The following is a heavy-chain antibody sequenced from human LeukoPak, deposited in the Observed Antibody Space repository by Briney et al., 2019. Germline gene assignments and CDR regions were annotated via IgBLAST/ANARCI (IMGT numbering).Heavy chain of an antibody. Sequence: GGSLRLSCAASGFSFSSYTMNWVRQAPGKGLEWVSSIRSSSSYIYYADSLKGRFTISRDNAKNSLYLQMNSLRAEDTAVYCCARDPQGYSSSWFDYWGQGTLVTVSS. D-gene: IGHD6-13*01. V-gene: IGHV3-21*01. CDR3: ARDPQGYSSSWFDY. CDR1: GFSFSSYT. J-gene: IGHJ4*02. CDR2: IRSSSSYI.